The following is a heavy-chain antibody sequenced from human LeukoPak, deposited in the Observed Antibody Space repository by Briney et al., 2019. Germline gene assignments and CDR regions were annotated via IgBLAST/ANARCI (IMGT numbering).Heavy chain of an antibody. J-gene: IGHJ4*02. CDR1: GGSFSGYY. Sequence: SETLSLTCAVYGGSFSGYYWSWIRQPPGKGLEWIGEINHSGSTNYNPSLKSRVTISVDTSKNQFSLKLSSVTAADTAVYYCARGVYHDSSGYYETPFDYWGQGTLVTVSS. D-gene: IGHD3-22*01. V-gene: IGHV4-34*01. CDR3: ARGVYHDSSGYYETPFDY. CDR2: INHSGST.